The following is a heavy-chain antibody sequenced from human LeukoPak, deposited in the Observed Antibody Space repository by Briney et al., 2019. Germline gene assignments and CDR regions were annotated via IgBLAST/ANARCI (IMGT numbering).Heavy chain of an antibody. CDR2: XSXEGSNK. J-gene: IGHJ4*02. V-gene: IGHV3-30*07. D-gene: IGHD6-19*01. Sequence: VXXXSXEGSNKYYADSVKGRFTISRDNSKNTLYLQMNSLRAEDTAVYYCARDPPGIAVAGTGGDYWGQGTLVTVSS. CDR3: ARDPPGIAVAGTGGDY.